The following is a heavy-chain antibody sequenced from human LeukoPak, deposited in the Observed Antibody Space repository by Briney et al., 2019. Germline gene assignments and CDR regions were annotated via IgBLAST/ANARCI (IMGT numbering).Heavy chain of an antibody. CDR2: IYYSGST. CDR3: ARGVYSGYDWNWFDP. CDR1: GYSISSGYY. J-gene: IGHJ5*02. D-gene: IGHD5-12*01. V-gene: IGHV4-61*01. Sequence: SETLSLTCTVSGYSISSGYYWSWIRQPPGKGLEWIGYIYYSGSTNYNPSLKSRVTISVDTSKNQFSLKLSSVTAADTAVYYCARGVYSGYDWNWFDPWGQGTLVTVSS.